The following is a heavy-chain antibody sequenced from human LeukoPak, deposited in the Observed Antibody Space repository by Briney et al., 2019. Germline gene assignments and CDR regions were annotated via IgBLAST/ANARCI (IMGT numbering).Heavy chain of an antibody. CDR1: VYTFTNFY. CDR2: MNPNSGGT. Sequence: GASVKVSCKASVYTFTNFYIHWVRQAPGQGLEWMGWMNPNSGGTNYAQKFQGRVTMTRDTSISTAYMELSRLRSDDTAVYYCARGLAYSSSPDYWGQGTLVTVSS. D-gene: IGHD6-13*01. J-gene: IGHJ4*02. V-gene: IGHV1-2*02. CDR3: ARGLAYSSSPDY.